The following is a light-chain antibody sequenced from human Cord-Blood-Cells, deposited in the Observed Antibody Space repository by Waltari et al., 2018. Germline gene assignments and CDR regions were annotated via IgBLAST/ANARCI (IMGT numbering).Light chain of an antibody. J-gene: IGLJ3*02. CDR2: VGTGGILG. Sequence: QPALTQPPSASASLGASVTLTCTLSSGYSNSKVDWYQQSPGTGPRFVMRVGTGGILGSKGDGLPDRFSVLGSGLNRYLTIKNIQEEDESDYHCGADHGSGSNFVWVFGGGTKLTVL. V-gene: IGLV9-49*01. CDR1: SGYSNSK. CDR3: GADHGSGSNFVWV.